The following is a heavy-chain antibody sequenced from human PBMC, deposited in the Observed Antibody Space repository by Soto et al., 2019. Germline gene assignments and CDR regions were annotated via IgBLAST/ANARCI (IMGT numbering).Heavy chain of an antibody. CDR1: GFTFSSFG. J-gene: IGHJ4*02. CDR2: ISYDGSND. D-gene: IGHD3-22*01. Sequence: GGSLRLSCAASGFTFSSFGMHWVRQAPGKGLEWVAHISYDGSNDHSADSVKGRFTISRDNSEDTLYLQMISLRVEDTAVYYCAKNTFFHDGGVYYIFDYGGQGPLVTFPS. V-gene: IGHV3-30*18. CDR3: AKNTFFHDGGVYYIFDY.